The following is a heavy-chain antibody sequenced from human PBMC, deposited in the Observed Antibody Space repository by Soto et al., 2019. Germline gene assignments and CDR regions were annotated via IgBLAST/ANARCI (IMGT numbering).Heavy chain of an antibody. D-gene: IGHD2-15*01. Sequence: QVQLVQSGAEVKKPGSSVKVSCKASGGTFSSYAISWVRQAPGQGLEWMGGSIPIFGSANYAQKFQGRVTITADESTSKAYMELSSLRSEDTAVYYCARRLAGASAQNCSGGSCYLPSGGWCQGTLVTVSS. J-gene: IGHJ4*02. CDR2: SIPIFGSA. CDR1: GGTFSSYA. V-gene: IGHV1-69*01. CDR3: ARRLAGASAQNCSGGSCYLPSGG.